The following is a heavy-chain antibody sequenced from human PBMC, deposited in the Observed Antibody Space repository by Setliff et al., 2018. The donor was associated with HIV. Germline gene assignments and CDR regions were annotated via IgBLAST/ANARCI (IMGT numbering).Heavy chain of an antibody. V-gene: IGHV4-59*01. CDR3: ARDSGGYNYGFAVGSFDY. D-gene: IGHD5-18*01. J-gene: IGHJ4*02. Sequence: SETLSLTCTVSSDSIRFYYWTWIRQPPGKGLEWIGNIYYTGSTNYNPSLKSRITISIDTSKSQFSLKLTSVAAADTAAYYCARDSGGYNYGFAVGSFDYWGQGALVTVSS. CDR2: IYYTGST. CDR1: SDSIRFYY.